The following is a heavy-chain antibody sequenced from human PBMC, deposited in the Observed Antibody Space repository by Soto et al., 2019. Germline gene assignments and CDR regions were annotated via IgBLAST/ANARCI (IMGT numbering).Heavy chain of an antibody. V-gene: IGHV1-69*13. Sequence: SVKVSCKASGGTFSSYAISWVRQAPGQGLEWMGGIIPIFGTANYAQKFQGRVTITADESTSTAYMELSSLRSEDTAVYYCAREITMVRGSGYGMDVWGQGTTVTVSS. CDR2: IIPIFGTA. J-gene: IGHJ6*02. CDR3: AREITMVRGSGYGMDV. D-gene: IGHD3-10*01. CDR1: GGTFSSYA.